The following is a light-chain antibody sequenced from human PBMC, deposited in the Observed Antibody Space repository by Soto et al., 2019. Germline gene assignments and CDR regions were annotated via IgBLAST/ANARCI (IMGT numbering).Light chain of an antibody. J-gene: IGKJ4*01. CDR3: QQYNSWPSPAT. CDR1: QSVSSN. CDR2: GAS. V-gene: IGKV3-15*01. Sequence: EIVLTQSPATLSVSPGERATLSCRTSQSVSSNLAWYQHKPGHAPRLRIYGASTRATGIPARFSCSGSGTEFTLTISSLQSEDDAVYVCQQYNSWPSPATFGGGTKVDIK.